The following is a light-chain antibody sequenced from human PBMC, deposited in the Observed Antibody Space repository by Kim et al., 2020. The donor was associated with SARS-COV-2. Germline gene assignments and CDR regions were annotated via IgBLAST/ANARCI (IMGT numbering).Light chain of an antibody. Sequence: WSPGERATHSCRASQSVSSSHLAWYQQKPGQAPRLLIYTASIRAAGVADRFTGSGSVTDFTLTISRLEPEDSAVYYCQQYDTSSYTFGPGTKLEI. CDR2: TAS. CDR3: QQYDTSSYT. V-gene: IGKV3-20*01. J-gene: IGKJ2*01. CDR1: QSVSSSH.